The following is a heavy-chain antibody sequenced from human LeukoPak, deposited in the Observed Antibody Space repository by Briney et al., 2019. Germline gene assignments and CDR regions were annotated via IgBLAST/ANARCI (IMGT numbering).Heavy chain of an antibody. Sequence: SVKVSCKASGGTFSSYAISWVRQAAGQGLEWMGGIIPIFGTANYAQKFQGRVTITADKSTSTAYMELSSLRSEDTAVYYCARSRDGYNSFDSWGQGTLVTVSS. J-gene: IGHJ5*01. D-gene: IGHD5-24*01. V-gene: IGHV1-69*06. CDR3: ARSRDGYNSFDS. CDR2: IIPIFGTA. CDR1: GGTFSSYA.